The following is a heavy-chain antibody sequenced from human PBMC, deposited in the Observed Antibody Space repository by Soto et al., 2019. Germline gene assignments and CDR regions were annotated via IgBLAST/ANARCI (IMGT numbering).Heavy chain of an antibody. V-gene: IGHV3-73*01. CDR3: SGPIRSVGP. CDR1: GFTFSDST. J-gene: IGHJ5*02. CDR2: IRNKADSYAT. Sequence: EVQLVESGGGLVQPGGSLKLSCAASGFTFSDSTMHWVRQASGKGLEWVGRIRNKADSYATVYAASVKGRFTISRDDSKNMAYLQMNSLKTEDTAVYYCSGPIRSVGPWDQGTLVTVSS.